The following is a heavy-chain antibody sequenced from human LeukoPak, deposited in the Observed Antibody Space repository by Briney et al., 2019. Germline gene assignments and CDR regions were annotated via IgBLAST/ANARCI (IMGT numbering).Heavy chain of an antibody. J-gene: IGHJ4*02. CDR1: GFIFSRDS. CDR2: ISHDSGVK. CDR3: AKDLGWELPDY. Sequence: PGGSLRLSCEASGFIFSRDSMNWVRQAPGKGLEWISYISHDSGVKYYADSVKGRFTISRDNSKNTLYLQMNSLRAEDTAVYYCAKDLGWELPDYWGQGTLVTVSS. V-gene: IGHV3-48*01. D-gene: IGHD1-26*01.